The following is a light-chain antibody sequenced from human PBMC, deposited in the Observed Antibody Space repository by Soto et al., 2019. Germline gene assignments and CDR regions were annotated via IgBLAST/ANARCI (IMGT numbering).Light chain of an antibody. CDR2: DVS. Sequence: QSVLTQPASVSGSPGQSITISCTGTGSDFGGYSSVSWYQQYPGKAPKLMIYDVSNRPSGVSNRFSGSKSGNTASLTISGLQAEDEADYYCSSYTDSGTLYVFGTGTKVTVL. V-gene: IGLV2-14*01. CDR1: GSDFGGYSS. J-gene: IGLJ1*01. CDR3: SSYTDSGTLYV.